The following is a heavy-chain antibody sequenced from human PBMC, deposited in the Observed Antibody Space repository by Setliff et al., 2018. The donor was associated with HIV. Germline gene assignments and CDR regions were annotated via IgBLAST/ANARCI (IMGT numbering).Heavy chain of an antibody. CDR3: ARGPSGSFYRRLDY. CDR2: INHSGNT. V-gene: IGHV4-34*01. CDR1: GGSFSGYY. Sequence: SETLSLTCAVYGGSFSGYYWTWIRQPPGKDLEWIGEINHSGNTTYNPSLKTRVTISVDTSKNQFSLNLGSVTAADTAVYYCARGPSGSFYRRLDYWGQGTLVTVSS. J-gene: IGHJ4*02. D-gene: IGHD1-26*01.